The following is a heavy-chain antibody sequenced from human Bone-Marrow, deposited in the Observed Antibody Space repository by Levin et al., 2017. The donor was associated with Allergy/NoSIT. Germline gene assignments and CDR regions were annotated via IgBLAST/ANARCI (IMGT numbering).Heavy chain of an antibody. Sequence: SQTLSLTCAVYGGSFSDYHWTWIRQTPEKGLEWIGKINHSGSTIYNPSLKRRVAISVDTSKNQFFLDLTSVTAADTAVYYCARGTTYTGTYSGGFYYFDFWGQGTLVTVSS. J-gene: IGHJ4*02. V-gene: IGHV4-34*01. CDR3: ARGTTYTGTYSGGFYYFDF. CDR1: GGSFSDYH. CDR2: INHSGST. D-gene: IGHD2-15*01.